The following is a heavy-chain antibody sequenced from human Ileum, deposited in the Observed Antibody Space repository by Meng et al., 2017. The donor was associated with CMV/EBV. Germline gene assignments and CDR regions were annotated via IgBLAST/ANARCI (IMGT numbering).Heavy chain of an antibody. CDR1: GYSFRSCHYH. V-gene: IGHV4-30-4*01. CDR2: IPDSGST. Sequence: LQHSLPSLVNTSQTLSLPYTVPGYSFRSCHYHLSWIRHTPGKGLELIGHIPDSGSTYYNPSLQSRVTISVDTSKNQFALKLSSVTAADTAVYYCARVWCIAVRPLDYWGQGTLVTVSS. D-gene: IGHD6-6*01. CDR3: ARVWCIAVRPLDY. J-gene: IGHJ4*02.